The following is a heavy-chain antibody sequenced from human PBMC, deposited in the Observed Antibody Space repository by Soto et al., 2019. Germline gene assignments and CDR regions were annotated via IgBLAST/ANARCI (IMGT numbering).Heavy chain of an antibody. CDR3: ATEGATFVGDYYYYYMDV. CDR1: GYTLTELS. D-gene: IGHD1-26*01. CDR2: FDPEDGET. V-gene: IGHV1-24*01. J-gene: IGHJ6*03. Sequence: ASVKVSCKVSGYTLTELSMHCVRQAPGKGLEWMGGFDPEDGETIYAQKFQGRVTMTEDTSTDTAYMELSSLRSEDTAVYYCATEGATFVGDYYYYYMDVWGKGTTVTVSS.